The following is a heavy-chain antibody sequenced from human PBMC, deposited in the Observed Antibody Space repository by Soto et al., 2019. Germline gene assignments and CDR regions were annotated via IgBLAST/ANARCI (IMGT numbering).Heavy chain of an antibody. J-gene: IGHJ4*02. CDR2: INPDNGAA. V-gene: IGHV1-2*02. CDR1: GYTFTGYY. D-gene: IGHD2-8*02. Sequence: ASVKVSCKVSGYTFTGYYLHWARQAPGQGLEWMGWINPDNGAANYAQQFQGRVTMTRDTSISTVYLEFSSLRSDDTAVYFCARGEDYRWLFHYLGYWRREAMVCVCS. CDR3: ARGEDYRWLFHYLGY.